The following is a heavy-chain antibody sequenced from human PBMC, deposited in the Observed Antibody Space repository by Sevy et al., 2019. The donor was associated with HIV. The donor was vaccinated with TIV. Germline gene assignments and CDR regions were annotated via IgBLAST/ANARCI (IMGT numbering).Heavy chain of an antibody. CDR1: GGSITSLY. V-gene: IGHV4-59*08. CDR2: IYYNGHI. Sequence: SETLSLTCTVSGGSITSLYWNWIRQPPEKGLEWIANIYYNGHINYNPSLKSRVTLSLDTSKNQFSLRLSSVTAADTAMYYCAGENAWGRGYSWGQGTLVTVS. CDR3: AGENAWGRGYS. D-gene: IGHD1-26*01. J-gene: IGHJ4*02.